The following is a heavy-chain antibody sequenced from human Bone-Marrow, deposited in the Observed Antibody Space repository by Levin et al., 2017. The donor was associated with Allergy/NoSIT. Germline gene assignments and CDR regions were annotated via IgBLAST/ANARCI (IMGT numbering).Heavy chain of an antibody. Sequence: KPSETLSLTCTVSGGSIRSSSYFWGWLRQPPGKGLEWIGSVYYSGSTYYNPSLKSRVTISVDTSENQFSLKLTSVTATDTAVYYCARPSIVVAVAATDPYGDPGGFAFDIWGQGTMVTVSS. V-gene: IGHV4-39*01. CDR3: ARPSIVVAVAATDPYGDPGGFAFDI. J-gene: IGHJ3*02. CDR1: GGSIRSSSYF. D-gene: IGHD2-15*01. CDR2: VYYSGST.